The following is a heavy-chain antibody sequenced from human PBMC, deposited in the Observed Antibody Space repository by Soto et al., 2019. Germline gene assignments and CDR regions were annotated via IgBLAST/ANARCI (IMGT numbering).Heavy chain of an antibody. J-gene: IGHJ4*02. D-gene: IGHD6-25*01. CDR1: GASISSFY. CDR3: ARRRHEDVEAATSFDY. CDR2: VYYSGN. Sequence: PSETLSLTCTVSGASISSFYWKWIRQLPGKGLEWIGYVYYSGNKYNPSLKSRVTILLDTSKNQFSLKLTSVTAADTAVYYCARRRHEDVEAATSFDYWGQGTLVTVSS. V-gene: IGHV4-59*08.